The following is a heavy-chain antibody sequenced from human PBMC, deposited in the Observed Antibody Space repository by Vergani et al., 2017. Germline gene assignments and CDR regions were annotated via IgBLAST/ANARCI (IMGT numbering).Heavy chain of an antibody. CDR1: GGSISSSSYY. CDR2: IYYSGST. Sequence: QLQLQESGPGLVKPSETLSLTCTVSGGSISSSSYYWGWIRQPPGKGLEWIGSIYYSGSTYYNPSLKSRVTISVDTSKNQFSLKLRSVTAADTAVYYCASWRANWGSTDYWGQGTLVTVAS. V-gene: IGHV4-39*01. CDR3: ASWRANWGSTDY. D-gene: IGHD7-27*01. J-gene: IGHJ4*02.